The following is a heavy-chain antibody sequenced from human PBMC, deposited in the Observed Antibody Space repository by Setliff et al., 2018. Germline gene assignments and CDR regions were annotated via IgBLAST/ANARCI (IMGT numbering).Heavy chain of an antibody. CDR1: GYTFTGYY. J-gene: IGHJ6*03. CDR2: INPNSGDT. D-gene: IGHD2-2*01. Sequence: ASVKVSCKASGYTFTGYYLHWVRQAPGQGLEWMGRINPNSGDTKYAQKFQGRVTMTRDTSISTAYMELSSLRSEDTAVYYCARALPSTSWALYYYYMDVWGKGTTVTVSS. V-gene: IGHV1-2*06. CDR3: ARALPSTSWALYYYYMDV.